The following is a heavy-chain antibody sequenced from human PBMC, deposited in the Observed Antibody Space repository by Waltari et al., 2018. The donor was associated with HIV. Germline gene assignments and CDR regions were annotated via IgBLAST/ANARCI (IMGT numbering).Heavy chain of an antibody. CDR1: GFTFSTHA. V-gene: IGHV3-30*01. CDR2: IVSARRS. D-gene: IGHD2-21*02. Sequence: QVQLVESGGAVVQPGRSLRVAFEASGFTFSTHAIHWVRQAPGKGLEGGASIVSARRSQNADSVRGRFTISRDDSKNTLYLQMNSLKPEDTAIYACAGGYCGIDCYLGMDVWGQGTTVSVSS. J-gene: IGHJ6*02. CDR3: AGGYCGIDCYLGMDV.